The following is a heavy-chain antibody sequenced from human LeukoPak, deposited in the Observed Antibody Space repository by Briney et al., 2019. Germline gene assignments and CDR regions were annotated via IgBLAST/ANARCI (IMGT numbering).Heavy chain of an antibody. CDR3: AASHSDAGATIFDY. J-gene: IGHJ4*02. Sequence: ASVKVSCKASGYTFSTNYMHWVRQAPGQGLEWMGWISAYSGNTNYAQKLQGRVTMTTDTSTSTAYMELRSLRSEDTAVYYCAASHSDAGATIFDYWGQGTLVTVSS. CDR1: GYTFSTNY. V-gene: IGHV1-18*04. CDR2: ISAYSGNT. D-gene: IGHD1-26*01.